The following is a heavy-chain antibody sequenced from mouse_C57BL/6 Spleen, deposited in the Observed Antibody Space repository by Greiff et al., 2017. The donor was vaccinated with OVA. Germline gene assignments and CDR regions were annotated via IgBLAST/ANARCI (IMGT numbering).Heavy chain of an antibody. CDR1: GFTFNTYA. V-gene: IGHV10-3*01. D-gene: IGHD1-3*01. CDR3: VRASSFAY. CDR2: MRSKSSNYAT. Sequence: EVQVVESGGGLVQPKGSLKLSCAASGFTFNTYAMHWVRQAPGKGLEWVARMRSKSSNYATYYADSVKDRFTISRDDSQSMLYLQMNNLKTEDTAMYYCVRASSFAYWGQGTLVTVSA. J-gene: IGHJ3*01.